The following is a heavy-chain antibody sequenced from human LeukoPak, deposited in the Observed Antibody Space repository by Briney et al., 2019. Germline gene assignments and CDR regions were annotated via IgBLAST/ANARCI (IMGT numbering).Heavy chain of an antibody. Sequence: SETLSLTCTVSGGSISSYYWSWIRQPPGKGLEWIGEINHSGSTNYNPSLKSRVTISVDTSKNQFSLKLSSVTAADTAVYYCARGRYCSGGSCSPFFDYWGQGTLVTVSS. J-gene: IGHJ4*02. D-gene: IGHD2-15*01. CDR1: GGSISSYY. V-gene: IGHV4-34*01. CDR2: INHSGST. CDR3: ARGRYCSGGSCSPFFDY.